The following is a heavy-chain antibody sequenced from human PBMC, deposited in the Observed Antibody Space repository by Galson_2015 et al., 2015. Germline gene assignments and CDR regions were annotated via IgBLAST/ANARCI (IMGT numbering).Heavy chain of an antibody. CDR1: GFIFSGYG. J-gene: IGHJ3*02. V-gene: IGHV3-33*08. D-gene: IGHD3-10*01. CDR2: IWYDGSEK. CDR3: ARGPSGSCDAFDI. Sequence: SMRLSCAASGFIFSGYGMHWVRQAPGKGLEWVAVIWYDGSEKYYGDSVKGRFTISRDNSKNTLYLQMNSLRVEDTAVYYCARGPSGSCDAFDIWGQWTMVIVSS.